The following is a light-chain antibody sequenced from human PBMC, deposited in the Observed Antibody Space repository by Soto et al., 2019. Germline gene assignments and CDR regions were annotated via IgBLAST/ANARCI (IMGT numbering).Light chain of an antibody. V-gene: IGLV2-14*01. J-gene: IGLJ2*01. CDR3: SSYTGSSINTVV. CDR2: EVS. Sequence: QSALTQPASVSGSPGQSITISCTGTSSDVGKYNYVSWYQQHPAKAPKLMIFEVSNRPSGVSNRFSGSMSGNTASLTISGLQAEDEAEYYCSSYTGSSINTVVFGGGTKLTVL. CDR1: SSDVGKYNY.